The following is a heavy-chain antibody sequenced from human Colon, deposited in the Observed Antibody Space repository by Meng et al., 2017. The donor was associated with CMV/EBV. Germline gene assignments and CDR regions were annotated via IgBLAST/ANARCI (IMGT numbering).Heavy chain of an antibody. CDR2: IYGGGTT. CDR1: GFSVSENY. J-gene: IGHJ6*02. CDR3: ARDLIWLIAARPDYYGMDV. V-gene: IGHV3-53*01. Sequence: GGSLRLSCGAASGFSVSENYMNWVRQAPGKGLEWVSVIYGGGTTHYADSVKGRFTISRDNSKNTLFLQMDSLRAEDTAVYYCARDLIWLIAARPDYYGMDVWGQGTTVTVSS. D-gene: IGHD6-6*01.